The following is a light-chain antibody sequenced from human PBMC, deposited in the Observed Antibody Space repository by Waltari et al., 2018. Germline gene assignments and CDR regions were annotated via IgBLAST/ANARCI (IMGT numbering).Light chain of an antibody. V-gene: IGKV1-39*01. CDR1: QSISTY. Sequence: DIQMTQSPSSLSASVGDRATITCRASQSISTYLNWYQQKPGKAPKLLIYGSSSLQSGVPSRFSGSGSGTDFTLTISSLQLEDFATYYCLQSYNDPTFGQGTKVEIK. CDR2: GSS. CDR3: LQSYNDPT. J-gene: IGKJ1*01.